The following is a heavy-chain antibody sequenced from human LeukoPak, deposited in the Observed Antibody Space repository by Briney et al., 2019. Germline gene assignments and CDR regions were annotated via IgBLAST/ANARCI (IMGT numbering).Heavy chain of an antibody. J-gene: IGHJ4*02. CDR2: IKEDGSEK. V-gene: IGHV3-7*01. CDR1: GFTFSIYW. CDR3: ARAQSSGLDN. Sequence: GGSLRLSCAASGFTFSIYWMTWVRQAPGKGLEWVANIKEDGSEKRYVDSVKARFSISRDNARNSLHLQMNSLRVEDTAVYYCARAQSSGLDNWGQGTLVTVSS. D-gene: IGHD6-25*01.